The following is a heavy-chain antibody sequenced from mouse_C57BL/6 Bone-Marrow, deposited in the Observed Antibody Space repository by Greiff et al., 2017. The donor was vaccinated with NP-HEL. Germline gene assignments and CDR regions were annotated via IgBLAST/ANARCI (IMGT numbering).Heavy chain of an antibody. J-gene: IGHJ4*01. Sequence: QVQLQQPGAELVKPGASVKLSCKASGYTFTSYWMHWVKQRPGQGLEWIGMIHPNSGSTNYNEKFKSKATLTVDKSSSTAYMQLSSLTSEDSAVYYCARIDYGNYEGDAMDYWGQGTSVTVSS. CDR2: IHPNSGST. D-gene: IGHD2-1*01. V-gene: IGHV1-64*01. CDR1: GYTFTSYW. CDR3: ARIDYGNYEGDAMDY.